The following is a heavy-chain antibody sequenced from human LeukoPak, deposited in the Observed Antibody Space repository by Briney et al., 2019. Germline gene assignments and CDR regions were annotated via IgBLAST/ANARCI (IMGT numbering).Heavy chain of an antibody. CDR3: ARGGYFDSSGANH. CDR1: GYMFTGYY. Sequence: ASVKVSCKASGYMFTGYYIHWVRQAPGQGLEWMGCINPNSGGTKYAQKFQGRVTMTRDTSISTGYMELSSLRSDDTAVYYCARGGYFDSSGANHWGQGTLVTVSS. CDR2: INPNSGGT. D-gene: IGHD3-22*01. V-gene: IGHV1-2*02. J-gene: IGHJ5*02.